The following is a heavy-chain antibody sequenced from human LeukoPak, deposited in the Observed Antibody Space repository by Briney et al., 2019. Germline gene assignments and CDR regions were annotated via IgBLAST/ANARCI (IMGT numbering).Heavy chain of an antibody. J-gene: IGHJ5*02. Sequence: ASVKVSCKASGYTFTGYYMHWVRQAPGQGLEWMGWMNPNSGNTGYAQKFQGRVTITRNTSISTAYMELSSLRSEDTAVYYCARAGKYYDILTGFSSMGFDPWGQGTLVTVSS. CDR2: MNPNSGNT. CDR1: GYTFTGYY. V-gene: IGHV1-8*03. CDR3: ARAGKYYDILTGFSSMGFDP. D-gene: IGHD3-9*01.